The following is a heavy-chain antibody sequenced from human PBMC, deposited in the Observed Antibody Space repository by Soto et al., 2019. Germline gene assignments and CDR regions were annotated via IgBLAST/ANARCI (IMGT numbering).Heavy chain of an antibody. CDR3: ARGGREVPRIPYDT. D-gene: IGHD3-16*01. CDR2: INPNVGGT. J-gene: IGHJ5*02. CDR1: GYTFTDYY. Sequence: QVHLVQSGAEVKKPGASVYVSCKASGYTFTDYYLHWVRQAPGQGLEWMGWINPNVGGTNYARKFQGRLTMTRDPSISTVYMKLTSLGPNDTAIYYCARGGREVPRIPYDTWGQGTLVTVSS. V-gene: IGHV1-2*02.